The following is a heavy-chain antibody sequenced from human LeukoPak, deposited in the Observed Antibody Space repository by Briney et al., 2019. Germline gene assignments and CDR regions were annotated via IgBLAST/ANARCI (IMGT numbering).Heavy chain of an antibody. CDR2: IYYSGST. V-gene: IGHV4-59*01. CDR3: ARGELYSREFDY. D-gene: IGHD6-13*01. CDR1: GGSISSYY. J-gene: IGHJ4*02. Sequence: SETLSLTCTVSGGSISSYYWSWIRQPPGKGLEWIGYIYYSGSTNYSPSLKSRVTISVDTSKNQFSLKLSSVTAADTAVYYCARGELYSREFDYWGQGTLVTVSS.